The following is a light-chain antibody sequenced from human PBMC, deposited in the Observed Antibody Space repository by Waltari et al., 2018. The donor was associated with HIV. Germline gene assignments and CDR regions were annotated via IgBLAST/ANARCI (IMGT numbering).Light chain of an antibody. CDR1: SSNIGAGYD. CDR2: GNN. J-gene: IGLJ3*02. Sequence: QSVLTQPPSVSGAPGQRVTISCTGSSSNIGAGYDVHWYQQLPGTAPKLLIYGNNNRPSGVPVRFSGSKSATSASLASTGLQAEEEADYYCQSYDSSLSGWVFGGGTKLTVL. V-gene: IGLV1-40*01. CDR3: QSYDSSLSGWV.